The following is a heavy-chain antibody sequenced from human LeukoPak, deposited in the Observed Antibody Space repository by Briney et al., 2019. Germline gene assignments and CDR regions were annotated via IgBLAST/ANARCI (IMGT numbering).Heavy chain of an antibody. V-gene: IGHV1-69*13. CDR1: GGTFSSYA. J-gene: IGHJ4*02. D-gene: IGHD6-13*01. Sequence: ASVKVSCKASGGTFSSYAISWVRQAPGQGLEWMGGIIPIFGTANYAQKFQGRVTITADESTSTAYMELSSLRSEDTAVYYCASSVRSYSSSWYLDYWGQGTLVTVSS. CDR3: ASSVRSYSSSWYLDY. CDR2: IIPIFGTA.